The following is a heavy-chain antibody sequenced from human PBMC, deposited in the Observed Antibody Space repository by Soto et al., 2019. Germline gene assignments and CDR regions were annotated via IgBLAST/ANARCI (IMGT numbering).Heavy chain of an antibody. J-gene: IGHJ4*02. CDR1: PFTFRSYS. V-gene: IGHV3-30*09. CDR3: ARYCNGGACYSASLDY. Sequence: EPMVQSGGGVVQPGRSLRLSCAASPFTFRSYSMHWVRQAPGKGLEWVTSISYDGSKESYADSVKGRFAVSRDNSKNTLYLQMNSLRPEDTAVYYCARYCNGGACYSASLDYWGQGTQVTVSS. D-gene: IGHD2-15*01. CDR2: ISYDGSKE.